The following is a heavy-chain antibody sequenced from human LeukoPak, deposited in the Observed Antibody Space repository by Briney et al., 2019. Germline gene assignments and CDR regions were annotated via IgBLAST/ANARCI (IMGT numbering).Heavy chain of an antibody. CDR3: ARDAPYDSSGYSADAFDI. CDR2: ISWNSGTI. D-gene: IGHD3-22*01. Sequence: PGRSLRLSCAGSGFTFDNYAMHWVRQAPGKGLEWVSGISWNSGTIDYADSVKGRFTISRDNAENSLYLQMNSLRAEDTTVYYCARDAPYDSSGYSADAFDIWGQGTMVTVSS. CDR1: GFTFDNYA. V-gene: IGHV3-9*01. J-gene: IGHJ3*02.